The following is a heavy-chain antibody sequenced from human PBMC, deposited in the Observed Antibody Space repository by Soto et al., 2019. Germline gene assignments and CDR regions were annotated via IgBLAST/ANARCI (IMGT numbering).Heavy chain of an antibody. CDR3: AKANGGRVAGTRFDY. D-gene: IGHD6-19*01. J-gene: IGHJ4*02. CDR2: ISYDGSNK. CDR1: GFTFSSYG. V-gene: IGHV3-30*18. Sequence: QVQLVESGGGVVQPGRSLRLSCAASGFTFSSYGMHWVRQAPGKGLEWVAVISYDGSNKYYADSVKGRFTISRDNSKNKLYLQMNSLRAEDTAVYYCAKANGGRVAGTRFDYWGQGTLVTVSS.